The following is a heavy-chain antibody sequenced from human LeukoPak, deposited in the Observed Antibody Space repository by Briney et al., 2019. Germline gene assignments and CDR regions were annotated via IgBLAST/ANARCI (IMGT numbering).Heavy chain of an antibody. CDR3: ARDYYDSSGYYPWGY. J-gene: IGHJ4*02. CDR1: GFTFSSYW. CDR2: IKQDGSEK. V-gene: IGHV3-7*01. D-gene: IGHD3-22*01. Sequence: GGSLRLSCAASGFTFSSYWMSWVRQAPGKGLEWVANIKQDGSEKYYVDSVKGRFTISRDNSKNTLYLQMNSLRAEDTAVYYCARDYYDSSGYYPWGYWGQGTLVTVSS.